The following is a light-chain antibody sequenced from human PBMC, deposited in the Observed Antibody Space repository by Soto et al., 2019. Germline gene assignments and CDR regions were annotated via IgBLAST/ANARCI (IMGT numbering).Light chain of an antibody. CDR2: GAS. Sequence: IQMTQSPSSLSASVGDRVTITCRASQGIRSDLAWYQQKPGKVPKLLIYGASRLESGVPSRFSGSGFGTDFTLTMSSLQPEDFATYYCLQDYNYPWAFGQGTKVEIK. V-gene: IGKV1-6*01. CDR1: QGIRSD. J-gene: IGKJ1*01. CDR3: LQDYNYPWA.